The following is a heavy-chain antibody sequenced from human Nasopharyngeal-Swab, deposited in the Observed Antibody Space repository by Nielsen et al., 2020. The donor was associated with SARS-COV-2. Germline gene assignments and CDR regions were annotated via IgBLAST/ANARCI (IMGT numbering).Heavy chain of an antibody. CDR3: ARDHFPDGYAEFIDY. V-gene: IGHV1-2*06. Sequence: ASVKVSCKASGYTFTGYYMHWVRQAPGQGLEWMGRINPNSGGTNYAQKFQGRVTTTRDTSISTAYMELSRLRSDDTAVYYCARDHFPDGYAEFIDYWGQGTLVTVSS. CDR1: GYTFTGYY. CDR2: INPNSGGT. D-gene: IGHD5-24*01. J-gene: IGHJ4*02.